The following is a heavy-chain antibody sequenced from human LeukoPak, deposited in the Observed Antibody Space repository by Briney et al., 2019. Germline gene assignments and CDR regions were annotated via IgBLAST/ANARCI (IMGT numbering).Heavy chain of an antibody. CDR1: GFTFSHYG. V-gene: IGHV3-33*06. D-gene: IGHD4-11*01. J-gene: IGHJ4*02. CDR3: AKDAQRGFDFSTSLES. Sequence: GRSLRLSCATSGFTFSHYGMHWVRQAPGKGLEWVAVIWSDGTDKYYGDSVKGLFTISRDNSKNTVYLQMNSLRVEDTAVYYCAKDAQRGFDFSTSLESWGQGTLVTVSS. CDR2: IWSDGTDK.